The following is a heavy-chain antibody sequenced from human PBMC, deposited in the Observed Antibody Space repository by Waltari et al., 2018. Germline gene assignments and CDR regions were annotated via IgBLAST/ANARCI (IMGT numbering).Heavy chain of an antibody. CDR1: GFTFSSYA. CDR3: ARTWGYSSSWYGY. V-gene: IGHV3-23*04. J-gene: IGHJ4*02. D-gene: IGHD6-13*01. CDR2: ISGSGGST. Sequence: EVQLVESGGGLVQPGGSLRLSCAASGFTFSSYAMSWVRQAPGKGLEWVSAISGSGGSTYYADSVKGRFTISRDNAKNSLYLQMDSLRAEDTAVYYCARTWGYSSSWYGYWGQGTLVTVSS.